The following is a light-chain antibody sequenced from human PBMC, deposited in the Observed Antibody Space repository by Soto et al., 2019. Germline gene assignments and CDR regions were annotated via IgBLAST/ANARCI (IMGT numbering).Light chain of an antibody. CDR3: MQPLHIPIT. J-gene: IGKJ5*01. CDR1: ESLLHTNALNY. CDR2: LGS. V-gene: IGKV2-28*01. Sequence: ETVMTQFPLSLPVTHGEPASISCRSSESLLHTNALNYLDWYLQKPGQSPQLLIYLGSIRASGVPDRFSGSGSGTDFTLRISRVEAEDIGVYYCMQPLHIPITFGQGTRLEIK.